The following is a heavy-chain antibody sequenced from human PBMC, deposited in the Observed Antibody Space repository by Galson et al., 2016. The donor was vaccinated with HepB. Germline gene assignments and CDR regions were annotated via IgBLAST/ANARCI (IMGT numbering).Heavy chain of an antibody. CDR3: AREGYYFDTSGYYYWDKIDY. J-gene: IGHJ4*02. Sequence: CAISWDSVSSNSAAWNWIRQSPSRGLEWLGRTYYRSKWYNDYAVSIKSRITINPDTSKNQFSLQLSSVTPEDTSVYYCAREGYYFDTSGYYYWDKIDYWGQGTLVTVSS. CDR2: TYYRSKWYN. CDR1: WDSVSSNSAA. D-gene: IGHD3-22*01. V-gene: IGHV6-1*01.